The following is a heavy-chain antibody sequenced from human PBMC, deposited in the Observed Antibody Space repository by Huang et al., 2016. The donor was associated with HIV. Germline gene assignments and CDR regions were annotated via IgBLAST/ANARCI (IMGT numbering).Heavy chain of an antibody. CDR2: ISSSDSTI. J-gene: IGHJ4*02. D-gene: IGHD1-20*01. V-gene: IGHV3-48*01. CDR1: GFTFYTYS. CDR3: ARDLPGGITGVTVGLDY. Sequence: EVQLVESGGGVVQPGGSLRLSCVASGFTFYTYSMKWVRRAPGKGLEWLSDISSSDSTIYYADSVKGRFTISRDNAKNSLYLQMNSLRAEDTAVYYCARDLPGGITGVTVGLDYWGQGTLVSVSS.